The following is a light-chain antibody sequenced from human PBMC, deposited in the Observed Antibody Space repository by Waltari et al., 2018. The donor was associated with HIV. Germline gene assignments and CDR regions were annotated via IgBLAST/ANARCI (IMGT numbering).Light chain of an antibody. Sequence: DSQMNEAPSYVAEVVGDRGTSTCRANQDIGRWLAWYQQKPGQAPKLLIYAASSLPSGVPSRFSGTGSGTDFTLTISSLQPADSAIYYCQQFYTFPLAFGQGSKLEI. J-gene: IGKJ2*01. V-gene: IGKV1-12*01. CDR3: QQFYTFPLA. CDR1: QDIGRW. CDR2: AAS.